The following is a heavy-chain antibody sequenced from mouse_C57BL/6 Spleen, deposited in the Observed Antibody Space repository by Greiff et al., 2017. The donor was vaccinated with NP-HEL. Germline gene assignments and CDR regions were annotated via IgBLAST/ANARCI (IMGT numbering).Heavy chain of an antibody. CDR2: FLPNSGST. D-gene: IGHD4-1*01. CDR3: ARGLGRGSYYFDY. J-gene: IGHJ2*01. Sequence: VQLQQPGAELLKPGASGKLSCKPLGYTFTTYWRHWVKQRLGQGLEWMGRFLPNSGSTNYIEKFKSKATLTVDKSSSTAYMQLSSLTSEDSAVYYCARGLGRGSYYFDYWGQGTTLTVSS. CDR1: GYTFTTYW. V-gene: IGHV1-64*01.